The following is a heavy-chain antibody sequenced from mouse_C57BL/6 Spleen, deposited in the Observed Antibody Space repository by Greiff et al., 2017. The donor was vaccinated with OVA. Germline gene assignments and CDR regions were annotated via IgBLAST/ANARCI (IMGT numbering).Heavy chain of an antibody. CDR3: ARLFDYGSSFDY. J-gene: IGHJ2*01. CDR2: ISSGGSYT. V-gene: IGHV5-6*01. CDR1: GFTFSSYG. Sequence: EVQLVESGGDLVKPGGSLKLSCAASGFTFSSYGMSWVRQTPDKRLEWVATISSGGSYTYYPDSVKGRFTISRDNAKNTLYLQMSSLKSEDTAMYYCARLFDYGSSFDYWGQGTTLTVSS. D-gene: IGHD1-1*01.